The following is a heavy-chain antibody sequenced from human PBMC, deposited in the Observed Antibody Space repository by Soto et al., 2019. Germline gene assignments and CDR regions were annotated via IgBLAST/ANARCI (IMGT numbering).Heavy chain of an antibody. D-gene: IGHD2-8*01. J-gene: IGHJ6*02. CDR2: IDPSDSYT. Sequence: GESLKISCEGSGYSFTFFWISWVRQVPGKGLEWMGRIDPSDSYTNYSPSFKGRVTFSVDTSTSTAYLHWSSLQASDTALYYCARPAKYCTSGRCLGDYYFYGMDLWGQGAMVTVSS. V-gene: IGHV5-10-1*01. CDR3: ARPAKYCTSGRCLGDYYFYGMDL. CDR1: GYSFTFFW.